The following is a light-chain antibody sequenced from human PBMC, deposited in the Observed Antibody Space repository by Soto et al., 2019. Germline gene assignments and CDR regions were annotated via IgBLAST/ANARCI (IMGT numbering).Light chain of an antibody. J-gene: IGKJ1*01. CDR3: KQYTSYSWT. V-gene: IGKV1-5*01. CDR2: DAS. Sequence: QLTQSGSPRSSSIGDRVTVTCRASQSISSWLAWYQQKTGKAAKLLNYDASSLQSGVPSRFSGSESGTEFTLTISSMHPDDFATYYCKQYTSYSWTFVQVTKLDIK. CDR1: QSISSW.